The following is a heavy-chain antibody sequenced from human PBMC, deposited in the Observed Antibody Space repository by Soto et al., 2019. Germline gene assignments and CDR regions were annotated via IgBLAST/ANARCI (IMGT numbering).Heavy chain of an antibody. CDR3: ATFTFGRPFDT. D-gene: IGHD3-16*01. V-gene: IGHV3-23*01. CDR1: GFTFNTYA. J-gene: IGHJ3*02. Sequence: PGGSLRLSCAASGFTFNTYAMSWVRQAPGQGLEWVSAISGSGFSTYYADSVKGRSSISSDSSKNTLFLQMNSLRADDTAVYFCATFTFGRPFDTWGQGTMVTVSS. CDR2: ISGSGFST.